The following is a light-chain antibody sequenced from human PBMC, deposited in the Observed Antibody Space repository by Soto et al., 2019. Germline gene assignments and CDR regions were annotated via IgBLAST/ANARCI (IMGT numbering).Light chain of an antibody. Sequence: QSVLTQPASVSGSPGQSITISCSGTTSDVGGYNLVSWYQQHTAKAPKLLIYEGTQRPPGVSSRFSGSKSGNTASLTISGLQAEDEADYYCCSYASSSSYVFGTGTKSPS. CDR3: CSYASSSSYV. CDR2: EGT. V-gene: IGLV2-23*01. CDR1: TSDVGGYNL. J-gene: IGLJ1*01.